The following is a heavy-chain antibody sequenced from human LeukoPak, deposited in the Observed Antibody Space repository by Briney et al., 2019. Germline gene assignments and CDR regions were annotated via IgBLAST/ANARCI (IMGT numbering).Heavy chain of an antibody. V-gene: IGHV1-24*01. Sequence: ASVKVSCKVSGYSLSELSMHWVRLTPGKGLEWMGGFDPEDGEAVYAQKFQGRVTLTEDTSTDTTYMELSSLRSEDTAVYYCATGDYGDYYGMDVWGQGTTVTVSS. CDR1: GYSLSELS. CDR3: ATGDYGDYYGMDV. D-gene: IGHD4-17*01. J-gene: IGHJ6*02. CDR2: FDPEDGEA.